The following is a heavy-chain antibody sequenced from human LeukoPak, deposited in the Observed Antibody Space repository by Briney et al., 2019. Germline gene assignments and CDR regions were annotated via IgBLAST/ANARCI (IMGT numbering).Heavy chain of an antibody. D-gene: IGHD1-26*01. Sequence: GGSLRLSCAASGFTFSSYGMHWVRQAPGKGLEWVAVIWYDGSNKYYADSVKGRFTISRDNSKNTLYLQMNSLRAEDTAVYYCARSELLSYFDYWGQGTLVTVSS. CDR1: GFTFSSYG. J-gene: IGHJ4*02. CDR2: IWYDGSNK. V-gene: IGHV3-33*01. CDR3: ARSELLSYFDY.